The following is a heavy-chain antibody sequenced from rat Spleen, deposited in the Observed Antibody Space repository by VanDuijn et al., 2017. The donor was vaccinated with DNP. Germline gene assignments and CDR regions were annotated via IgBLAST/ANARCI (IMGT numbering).Heavy chain of an antibody. Sequence: QVQLKESGPGLVKPSETLSLTCTVSGFSLTSYSVSWIRQTSGKGPEWMGRIWYDGDTAYNSALTSRLTIGRDTSENQVFLKMSSLQTGDTGTYYCIRDGGGNWFAHWGQGTVVTVSS. V-gene: IGHV2-63*01. CDR3: IRDGGGNWFAH. CDR1: GFSLTSYS. CDR2: IWYDGDT. J-gene: IGHJ3*01.